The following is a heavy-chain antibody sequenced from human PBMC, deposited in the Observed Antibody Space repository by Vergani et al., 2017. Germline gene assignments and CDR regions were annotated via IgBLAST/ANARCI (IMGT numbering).Heavy chain of an antibody. V-gene: IGHV3-30-3*01. Sequence: QVQLVESGGGVVQPGRSLRLSCAASGFTFSSYAMHWVRQAPGKGLEWVAVISYDGSNKYYADSVEGRFTISRDNSKNTLYLQMNSLRAEDTAVYYCASELRAGGRDYWGQGTLVTVSS. CDR1: GFTFSSYA. CDR2: ISYDGSNK. J-gene: IGHJ4*02. D-gene: IGHD1-26*01. CDR3: ASELRAGGRDY.